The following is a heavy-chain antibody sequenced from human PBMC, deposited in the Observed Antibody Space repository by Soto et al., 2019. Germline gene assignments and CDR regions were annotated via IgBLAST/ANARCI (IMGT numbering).Heavy chain of an antibody. D-gene: IGHD6-13*01. CDR1: GGTFSSYA. CDR3: AGGGYSSSSYYPGGNYYYYGMDV. V-gene: IGHV1-69*13. J-gene: IGHJ6*02. CDR2: IIPIFGTA. Sequence: SVKVSCKASGGTFSSYAISWVRQAPGQGLEWMGGIIPIFGTANYAQKFQGRVTITADESMSTAYMELSSLRSEDTAVYYCAGGGYSSSSYYPGGNYYYYGMDVWGQGTTVTVSS.